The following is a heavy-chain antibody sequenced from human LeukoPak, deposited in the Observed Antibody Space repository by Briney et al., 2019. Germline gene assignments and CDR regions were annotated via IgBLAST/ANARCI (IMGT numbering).Heavy chain of an antibody. Sequence: GASVKVSCKASGYTFTSYGISWVRQAPGQGLEWMGWISAYNGNTNYAQKLQGRVTMTTDTSTSTAYMELRSLRSDDTAVYYCARAGRLDYYDSSGYHYNWFDPWGQGTLVTVSS. CDR2: ISAYNGNT. V-gene: IGHV1-18*01. CDR1: GYTFTSYG. D-gene: IGHD3-22*01. CDR3: ARAGRLDYYDSSGYHYNWFDP. J-gene: IGHJ5*02.